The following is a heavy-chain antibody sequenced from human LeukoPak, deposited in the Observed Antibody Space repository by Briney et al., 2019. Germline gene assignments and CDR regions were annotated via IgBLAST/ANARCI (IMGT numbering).Heavy chain of an antibody. V-gene: IGHV4-59*08. D-gene: IGHD6-13*01. J-gene: IGHJ6*02. CDR3: ARTYSSSWIPIPSYYGMDV. CDR2: IYYSGST. CDR1: GGSISSYY. Sequence: PSETLSLTCTVSGGSISSYYWSWIRQPPGKGLEWIGYIYYSGSTNYNPSLKSRVTISVDTSKNQFSLKLSSVTAADTAVYYCARTYSSSWIPIPSYYGMDVWGQGTTVTVSS.